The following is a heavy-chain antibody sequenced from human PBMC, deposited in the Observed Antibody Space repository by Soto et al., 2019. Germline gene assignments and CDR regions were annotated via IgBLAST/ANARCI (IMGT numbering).Heavy chain of an antibody. CDR2: IYYSGST. CDR3: ARDTNPYVNYYYGSGSYYKPKYNWFDP. J-gene: IGHJ5*02. CDR1: GGSIDTYY. Sequence: SETLSLTCTVSGGSIDTYYWSWIRQPPGKGLEWIGYIYYSGSTNYNPSLKSRVTIPVDTSKNQFSLKLSSVTAADTAVYYCARDTNPYVNYYYGSGSYYKPKYNWFDPWGQGTLVTVSS. V-gene: IGHV4-59*01. D-gene: IGHD3-10*01.